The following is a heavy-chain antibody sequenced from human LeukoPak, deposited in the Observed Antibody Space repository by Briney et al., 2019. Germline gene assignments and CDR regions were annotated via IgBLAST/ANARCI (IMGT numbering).Heavy chain of an antibody. CDR1: GFTFSSYA. J-gene: IGHJ5*02. V-gene: IGHV3-48*03. Sequence: GGSLRLSCAASGFTFSSYAMSWVRQAPGKGLEWVSYISSSGSTIYYADSVKGRFTISRDNAKNSLYLQMNSLRAEDTAVYYCARDQSYYGSGSVGNWFDPWGQGTLVTVSS. CDR2: ISSSGSTI. CDR3: ARDQSYYGSGSVGNWFDP. D-gene: IGHD3-10*01.